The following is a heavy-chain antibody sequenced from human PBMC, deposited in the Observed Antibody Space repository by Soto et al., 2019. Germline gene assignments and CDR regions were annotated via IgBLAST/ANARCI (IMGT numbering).Heavy chain of an antibody. CDR3: AKRDSSSNYYYYMDV. CDR2: ISGSGGST. V-gene: IGHV3-23*01. Sequence: GGSLRLSCAASGFTFSSYAMSWVRQAPGKGLEWVSAISGSGGSTYYADSVKGRFTISRDNSKNTLYLQMNSLRAEDTAVYYCAKRDSSSNYYYYMDVWGKGTTVTVSS. CDR1: GFTFSSYA. D-gene: IGHD6-6*01. J-gene: IGHJ6*03.